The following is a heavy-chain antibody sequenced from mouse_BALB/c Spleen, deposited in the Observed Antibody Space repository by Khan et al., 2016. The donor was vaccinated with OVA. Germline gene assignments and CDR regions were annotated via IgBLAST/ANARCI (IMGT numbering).Heavy chain of an antibody. Sequence: LQESGPGLVKPSQSLSLTCSVTGYSVTSGYFWNWIRQFPGNKLEWMGYIRYDGNSNYNPSLKNRIFITRDTSKNQFFLKLNSVTPEDTATYYCARGGSSGPAWFAYWGQGTLVTVS. V-gene: IGHV3-6*02. J-gene: IGHJ3*01. D-gene: IGHD3-1*01. CDR1: GYSVTSGYF. CDR3: ARGGSSGPAWFAY. CDR2: IRYDGNS.